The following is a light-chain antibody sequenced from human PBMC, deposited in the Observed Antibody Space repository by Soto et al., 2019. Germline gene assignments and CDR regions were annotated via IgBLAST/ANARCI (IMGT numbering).Light chain of an antibody. Sequence: QSALTQPASVSGSPGQSITISCTGTSSDVGGYNYVSWYQQHPGKAPKLMIYDVSNRPSGVSNRFSGSKSGNTASLTISGLQAEDDADYYCTSYTSNITQVFGGGTKLTVL. CDR2: DVS. V-gene: IGLV2-14*01. CDR1: SSDVGGYNY. J-gene: IGLJ2*01. CDR3: TSYTSNITQV.